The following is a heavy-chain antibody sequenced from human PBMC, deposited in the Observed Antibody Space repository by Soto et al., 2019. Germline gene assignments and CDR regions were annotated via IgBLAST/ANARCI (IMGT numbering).Heavy chain of an antibody. D-gene: IGHD5-18*01. V-gene: IGHV3-23*01. CDR3: AKEAYSYGYNYYYYMDV. J-gene: IGHJ6*03. CDR1: GFTFSSYA. Sequence: PGGSLRLSCAASGFTFSSYAMSWVRQAPGKGLEWVSAISGSGGSTYYADSVKGRFTISRDNSKNTLYLQMNSLRAEDTAVYYCAKEAYSYGYNYYYYMDVWGKGTTVTVS. CDR2: ISGSGGST.